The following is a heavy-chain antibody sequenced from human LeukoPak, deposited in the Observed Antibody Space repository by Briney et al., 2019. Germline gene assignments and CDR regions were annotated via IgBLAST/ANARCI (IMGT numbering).Heavy chain of an antibody. D-gene: IGHD4-11*01. J-gene: IGHJ4*02. CDR2: IRSKAYGGTT. Sequence: GGSLTLSRTASGFTLGDYAMRWVPQAPGKGQERVGFIRSKAYGGTTEYAASVKGRFTISRDDSKSIAYLQMNSLKTEDTAVYYCTREGIKYSNYFDYWGQGTLVTVSS. V-gene: IGHV3-49*04. CDR3: TREGIKYSNYFDY. CDR1: GFTLGDYA.